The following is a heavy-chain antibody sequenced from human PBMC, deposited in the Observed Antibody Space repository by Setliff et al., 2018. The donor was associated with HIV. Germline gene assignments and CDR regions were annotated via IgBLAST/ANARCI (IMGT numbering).Heavy chain of an antibody. CDR1: GASMTDFY. Sequence: SETLSLTCTVSGASMTDFYWSWIRQTPGKGLEWIGQIYYNGITNYNPSLKSRVSMSMDTSKTQFSLRLSSVTAADTAVYYCARIFGGNSAPFDYWGQGILVTISS. D-gene: IGHD2-21*02. CDR3: ARIFGGNSAPFDY. V-gene: IGHV4-59*01. J-gene: IGHJ4*02. CDR2: IYYNGIT.